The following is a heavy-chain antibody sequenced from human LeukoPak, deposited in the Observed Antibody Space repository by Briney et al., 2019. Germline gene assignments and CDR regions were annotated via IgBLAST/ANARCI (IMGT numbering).Heavy chain of an antibody. V-gene: IGHV3-48*03. CDR3: ASFYDSTGRDY. Sequence: GGSLRLSCAASGFTFGGYEMNWVRQAPGKGLERVSYISSSGSTINYADSVKGRFTISRDNAKNSLYLQMSSLRAEDTAVYYCASFYDSTGRDYWGQGTLVTVSS. J-gene: IGHJ4*02. D-gene: IGHD3-22*01. CDR2: ISSSGSTI. CDR1: GFTFGGYE.